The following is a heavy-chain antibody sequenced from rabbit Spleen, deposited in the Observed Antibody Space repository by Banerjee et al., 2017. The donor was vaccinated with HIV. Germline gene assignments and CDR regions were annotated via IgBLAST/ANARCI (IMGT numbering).Heavy chain of an antibody. Sequence: QSLEESGGDLVKPGASLTLTCKASGFSFSDRDVMCWVRQAPGKGLEWIACINAATGKPVYATWAKGRFTISRTSSTTVTLRMTSLTAADRATYFCARAGYDGYGFNLWGPGTLVTVS. CDR3: ARAGYDGYGFNL. CDR2: INAATGKP. V-gene: IGHV1S40*01. CDR1: GFSFSDRDV. J-gene: IGHJ4*01. D-gene: IGHD6-1*01.